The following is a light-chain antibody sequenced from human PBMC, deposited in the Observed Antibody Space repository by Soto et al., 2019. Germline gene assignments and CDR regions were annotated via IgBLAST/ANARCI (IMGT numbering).Light chain of an antibody. V-gene: IGKV1-9*01. CDR1: QGMSNY. Sequence: IEMSQSLSTLSASIGERVTLTCLATQGMSNYLSWDQQKPGKAPNLPIYAASTLQSGVPARFSASGSGTDFTLTISDVQPEDFALYYCHQRQSWPRTFGQGTKVDI. CDR3: HQRQSWPRT. J-gene: IGKJ1*01. CDR2: AAS.